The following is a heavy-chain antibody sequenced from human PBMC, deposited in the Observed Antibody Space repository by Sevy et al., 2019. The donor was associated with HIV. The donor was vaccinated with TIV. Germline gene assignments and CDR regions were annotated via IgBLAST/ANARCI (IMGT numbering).Heavy chain of an antibody. J-gene: IGHJ6*02. D-gene: IGHD2-21*01. CDR2: VSWNSRYI. Sequence: GGSLRLSCAASGFPFNDHAMHWVRQVPGKGLEWVSGVSWNSRYIGYADSVKGRLTISRDNARHFLYLEMNSLRPEDTALYYCAKDINRGCDGVNCYSYYYYFYGLDVWGQGTTVTVSS. V-gene: IGHV3-9*01. CDR1: GFPFNDHA. CDR3: AKDINRGCDGVNCYSYYYYFYGLDV.